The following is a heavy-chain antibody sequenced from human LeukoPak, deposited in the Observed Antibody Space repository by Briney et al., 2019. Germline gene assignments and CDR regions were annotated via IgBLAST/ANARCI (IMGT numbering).Heavy chain of an antibody. D-gene: IGHD1-26*01. Sequence: SETLSHTCTVSGGSISSYYWSWIQQPPGKGLEWIGYIYYSGSTNYNPSLKSRVTISVDTSKNQFSLKLSSVTAADTAVYYCAREVYGSGHFDYWGQGTLVTVSS. J-gene: IGHJ4*02. CDR1: GGSISSYY. V-gene: IGHV4-59*01. CDR2: IYYSGST. CDR3: AREVYGSGHFDY.